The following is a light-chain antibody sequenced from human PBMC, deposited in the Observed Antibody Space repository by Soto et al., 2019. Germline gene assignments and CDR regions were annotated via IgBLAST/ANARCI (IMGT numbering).Light chain of an antibody. CDR1: EDISSD. CDR2: AAS. CDR3: QQLKNYPIT. Sequence: IQLTQSPSSLSASVGDRVTFTCRASEDISSDLAWYQQKPGTAPKLLIYAASALHSGVPSRFSDSGSGTDFTLTISSLQPEDFAIYFCQQLKNYPITFGQGTRLEIK. V-gene: IGKV1-9*01. J-gene: IGKJ5*01.